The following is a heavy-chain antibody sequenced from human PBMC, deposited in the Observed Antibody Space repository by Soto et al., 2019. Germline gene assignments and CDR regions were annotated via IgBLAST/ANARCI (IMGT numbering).Heavy chain of an antibody. Sequence: EVQLVESGGGLVQPGGSLKLSCAASGFTLSGSVIYWVRQPSGKGLEWVGRIRSRSNGYATAYAASVRGRCTIASDHSKNPAYLQMNSLKTEDTAVYYCSRPGYSNYDSHYWGQGPLVTVSS. D-gene: IGHD5-12*01. CDR2: IRSRSNGYAT. CDR1: GFTLSGSV. CDR3: SRPGYSNYDSHY. J-gene: IGHJ4*02. V-gene: IGHV3-73*02.